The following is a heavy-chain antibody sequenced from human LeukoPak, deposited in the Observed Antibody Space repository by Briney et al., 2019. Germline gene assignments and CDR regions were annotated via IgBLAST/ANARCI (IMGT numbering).Heavy chain of an antibody. D-gene: IGHD3-10*01. CDR3: ASGPMVRGVINLGY. J-gene: IGHJ4*02. Sequence: GASVKVSCKASGGTFSSYAISWVRQAPGQGLEWMGGIIPIFGTANYAQKFQGRVTITADESTSTAYMELSSLRSEDTAVYYCASGPMVRGVINLGYWGQGTLVTVSS. CDR1: GGTFSSYA. V-gene: IGHV1-69*13. CDR2: IIPIFGTA.